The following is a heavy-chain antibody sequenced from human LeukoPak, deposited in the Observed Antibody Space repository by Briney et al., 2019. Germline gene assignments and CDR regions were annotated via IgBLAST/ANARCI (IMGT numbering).Heavy chain of an antibody. Sequence: ETLSLTCTVSGYSISSGYYWGWIRQPPGKGLEWIGSIYHSGSTYYNPSLKSRVTISVDTSKNQFSLKLSSVTAADTAVYYCARADPYYMDVWGKGTTVTISS. CDR2: IYHSGST. CDR1: GYSISSGYY. V-gene: IGHV4-38-2*02. J-gene: IGHJ6*03. CDR3: ARADPYYMDV.